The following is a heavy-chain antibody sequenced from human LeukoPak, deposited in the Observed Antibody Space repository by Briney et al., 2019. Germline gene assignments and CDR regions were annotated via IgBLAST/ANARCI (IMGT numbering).Heavy chain of an antibody. J-gene: IGHJ6*03. Sequence: SETLSLTCAVYGGSFSGYYWSWIRQPPGKGLEWIGEINHSGSTNYNPSLKSRVTMSVDTSKNQFSLKLNSVTAADTAVYYCARDRRAAAALYYFYYYYMDVWGKETTVTISS. D-gene: IGHD6-13*01. CDR2: INHSGST. V-gene: IGHV4-34*01. CDR3: ARDRRAAAALYYFYYYYMDV. CDR1: GGSFSGYY.